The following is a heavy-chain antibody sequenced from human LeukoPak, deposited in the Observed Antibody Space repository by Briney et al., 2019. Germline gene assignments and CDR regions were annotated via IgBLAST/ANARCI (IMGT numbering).Heavy chain of an antibody. V-gene: IGHV3-30*03. J-gene: IGHJ4*02. CDR1: GFTFSSYG. D-gene: IGHD6-13*01. CDR2: ISYDGSNK. CDR3: ARVMAAAGTAYDY. Sequence: GGSLRLSCAASGFTFSSYGMHWVRQAPGKGLEWVAVISYDGSNKYYADSVKGRFTISRDNAKNSLYLQMNSLRAEDTAVYYCARVMAAAGTAYDYWGQGTLVTVSS.